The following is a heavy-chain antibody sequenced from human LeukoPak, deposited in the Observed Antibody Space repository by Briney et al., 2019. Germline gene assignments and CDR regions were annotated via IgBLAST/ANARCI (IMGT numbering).Heavy chain of an antibody. CDR3: ARDSYVLRFLEWLFDP. Sequence: GRSLRLSCAASGFTFSSYAMHWVRQAPGKGLEWVAVISYDGSNKYYADSVKGRFTISTDNSKNTLYLQMNSLRAEDTAVYYCARDSYVLRFLEWLFDPWGQGTLVTVSS. CDR2: ISYDGSNK. V-gene: IGHV3-30-3*01. D-gene: IGHD3-3*01. J-gene: IGHJ5*02. CDR1: GFTFSSYA.